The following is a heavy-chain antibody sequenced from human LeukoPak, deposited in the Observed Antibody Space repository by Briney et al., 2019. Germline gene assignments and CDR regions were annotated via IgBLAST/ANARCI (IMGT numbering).Heavy chain of an antibody. V-gene: IGHV1-18*01. D-gene: IGHD6-13*01. CDR3: AREGFIAAAGSGAFDI. CDR2: ICALNGKT. CDR1: RYTLTSYV. J-gene: IGHJ3*02. Sequence: ASVKVSCKASRYTLTSYVISWVRQAPRQGLEWMGWICALNGKTNYAQQLQGTVTMTPDTSTSTAYMELRSLRPDDTAVYCRAREGFIAAAGSGAFDIWGRGTMVTVSS.